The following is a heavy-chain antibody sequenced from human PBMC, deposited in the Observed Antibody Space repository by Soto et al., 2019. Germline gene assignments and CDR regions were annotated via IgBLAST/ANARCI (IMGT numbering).Heavy chain of an antibody. V-gene: IGHV5-51*01. Sequence: GESLKISCQGSGYSFTNYWIGWVRQLPGKGLEWMGFIYPGDSHSRYSRSFEGQVTISADKSSSTAYLQWSSLKASDTAMYYCARRRYYYDSSGYYAVAAFDIWGQGTMVTVSS. CDR3: ARRRYYYDSSGYYAVAAFDI. CDR1: GYSFTNYW. J-gene: IGHJ3*02. D-gene: IGHD3-22*01. CDR2: IYPGDSHS.